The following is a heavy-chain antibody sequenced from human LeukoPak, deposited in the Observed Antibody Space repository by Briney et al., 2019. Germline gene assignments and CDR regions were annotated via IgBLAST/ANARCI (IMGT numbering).Heavy chain of an antibody. V-gene: IGHV3-7*01. Sequence: GGSLRLSCAASGFNFSNNWMSWVRQAPGKGLEWVANIKEDGSKKNYVDSVKGRFTISRDNAKNSLYLQMNSLRAEDTAVYYCARDPSAGTRGVQHWGQGTLVTVTS. CDR2: IKEDGSKK. J-gene: IGHJ1*01. D-gene: IGHD6-13*01. CDR3: ARDPSAGTRGVQH. CDR1: GFNFSNNW.